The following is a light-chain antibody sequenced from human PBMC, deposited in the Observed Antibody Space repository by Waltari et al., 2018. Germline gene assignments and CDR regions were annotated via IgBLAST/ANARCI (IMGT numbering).Light chain of an antibody. CDR3: CSYAGSYTWV. J-gene: IGLJ3*02. CDR2: DVT. CDR1: SRYVCGYNY. Sequence: QSALTHPRSVSGSPGQSVTISCTGSSRYVCGYNYVSWYQQLPGNAPKLMIYDVTQRPSGVPDRFSGSKSGNTASLTISGLQAEDEADYYCCSYAGSYTWVFGGGTTLTVL. V-gene: IGLV2-11*01.